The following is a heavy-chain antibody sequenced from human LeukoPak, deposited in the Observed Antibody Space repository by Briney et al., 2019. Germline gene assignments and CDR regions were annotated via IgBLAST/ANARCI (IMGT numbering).Heavy chain of an antibody. CDR2: MNPNSGNT. D-gene: IGHD3-22*01. J-gene: IGHJ4*02. CDR1: GSTFNSYD. Sequence: SVKVSFNSSGSTFNSYDINWVRQAPGQGLEWMGWMNPNSGNTGYAHKFQGRVTITRNTSISTAYMELSSLRSEDTAVYYCARGRSSGHDYWGQGTLVTVSS. V-gene: IGHV1-8*03. CDR3: ARGRSSGHDY.